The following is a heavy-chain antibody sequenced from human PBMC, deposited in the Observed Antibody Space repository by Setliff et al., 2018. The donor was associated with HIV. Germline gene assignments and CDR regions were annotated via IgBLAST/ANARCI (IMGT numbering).Heavy chain of an antibody. Sequence: PSETLSLTCIVSGGSISNYYWWTWVRQPPGKGLEWIGEIYHSGTTDYKPSLKSRVTMSLDQAKKQLSLRLSYVTAADAAVYYCARGIAAAGRWGQGTLVTVSS. J-gene: IGHJ4*02. CDR2: IYHSGTT. D-gene: IGHD6-13*01. CDR1: GGSISNYYW. CDR3: ARGIAAAGR. V-gene: IGHV4-4*02.